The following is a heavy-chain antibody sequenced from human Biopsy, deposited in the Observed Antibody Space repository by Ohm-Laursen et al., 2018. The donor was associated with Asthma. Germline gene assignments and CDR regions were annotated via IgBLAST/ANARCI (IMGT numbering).Heavy chain of an antibody. CDR3: ARGSSSRLSQWELLVSGGKRAHSYYGMDV. V-gene: IGHV4-34*04. CDR2: PPHSGYT. Sequence: GTLSLTCAVYGGSFSSNYWSWIRQTPGKGLEWLGDPPHSGYTNPHPSLTRRPTLSVDTSKNHFSLRLTSVTAADTAVYYCARGSSSRLSQWELLVSGGKRAHSYYGMDVWGQGTTVTVSS. D-gene: IGHD1-26*01. CDR1: GGSFSSNY. J-gene: IGHJ6*02.